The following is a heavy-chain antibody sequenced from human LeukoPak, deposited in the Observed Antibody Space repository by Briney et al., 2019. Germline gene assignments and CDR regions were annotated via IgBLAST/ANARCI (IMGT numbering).Heavy chain of an antibody. Sequence: GASVKVSCKASGGTFSSYAISWVRQAPGQGLEWMGGIIPIFGTANYAQKFQGRVTITADTSTDTAYMELSSLRSEDTAVYYCATGDFWSGYPFDYWGQGTLVTVSS. V-gene: IGHV1-69*06. CDR3: ATGDFWSGYPFDY. CDR1: GGTFSSYA. CDR2: IIPIFGTA. D-gene: IGHD3-3*01. J-gene: IGHJ4*02.